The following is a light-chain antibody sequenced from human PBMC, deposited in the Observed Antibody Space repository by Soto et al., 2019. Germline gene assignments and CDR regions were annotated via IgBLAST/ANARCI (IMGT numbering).Light chain of an antibody. Sequence: DIVMTQSPGTLSLPPGDGATLSCRASESVRRNLAWYQQKPGQAPRLLIHVASTRATGIPARFSGSGSGTEFTLNISSLQSEDFAVYYCQQYNDWWTFGQGTKVDIK. V-gene: IGKV3-15*01. J-gene: IGKJ1*01. CDR3: QQYNDWWT. CDR2: VAS. CDR1: ESVRRN.